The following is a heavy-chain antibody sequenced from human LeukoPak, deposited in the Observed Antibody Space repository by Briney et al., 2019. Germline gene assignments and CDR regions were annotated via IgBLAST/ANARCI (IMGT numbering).Heavy chain of an antibody. D-gene: IGHD6-13*01. Sequence: GRSLRLSCAASGFTFSSYGMHWVRQAPGKGLEWVAVIWYDGSNKYYADSVKGRFTISRDNSKNTLYLQMNSLRAEDTPVYYCARDTGAAAGDDYYYGMDVWGQGTTVTVSS. J-gene: IGHJ6*02. CDR3: ARDTGAAAGDDYYYGMDV. CDR1: GFTFSSYG. CDR2: IWYDGSNK. V-gene: IGHV3-33*01.